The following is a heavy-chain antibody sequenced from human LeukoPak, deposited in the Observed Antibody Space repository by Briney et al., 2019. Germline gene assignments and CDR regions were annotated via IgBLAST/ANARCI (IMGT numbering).Heavy chain of an antibody. V-gene: IGHV3-30*03. CDR1: GFTFSDYG. CDR3: ARTYTVFGAMDV. Sequence: PGRSLRLSCVASGFTFSDYGMHWVRQAPGKGLEWVAATSYDGSDEYYADSVKGRFTISRDNSKNTLYLEMKSLSSEDTAIYYCARTYTVFGAMDVWGKGTTVTVSA. J-gene: IGHJ6*04. CDR2: TSYDGSDE. D-gene: IGHD3-3*01.